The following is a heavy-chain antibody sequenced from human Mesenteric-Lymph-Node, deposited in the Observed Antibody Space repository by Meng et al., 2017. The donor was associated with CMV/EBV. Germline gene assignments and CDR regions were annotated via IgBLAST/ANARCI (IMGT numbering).Heavy chain of an antibody. CDR1: GFTFSTYC. V-gene: IGHV3-48*04. CDR3: VREWGSFTFDY. J-gene: IGHJ4*02. CDR2: ITTTSSPI. Sequence: GGSLRLSCAASGFTFSTYCMTWVRQAPGKGLEWISYITTTSSPIYYADSVKGRFTISRDNAESSLYLQMNSLRAEDTAVYYCVREWGSFTFDYWGQGALVTVSS. D-gene: IGHD3-16*01.